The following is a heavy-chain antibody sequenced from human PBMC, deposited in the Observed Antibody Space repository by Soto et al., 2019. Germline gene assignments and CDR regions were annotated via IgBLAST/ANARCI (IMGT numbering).Heavy chain of an antibody. Sequence: ASVKVSCKASGYTFTSYYMHWVRQAPGQGLEWMGIINPSGGSTGYAQKFQGRVTMTRDTSTSTVYMELSSLRSEDTAVYYCARDIVRPLEMAIPILSDAFDIWGQGTMVTVS. V-gene: IGHV1-46*01. CDR1: GYTFTSYY. CDR3: ARDIVRPLEMAIPILSDAFDI. CDR2: INPSGGST. D-gene: IGHD1-26*01. J-gene: IGHJ3*02.